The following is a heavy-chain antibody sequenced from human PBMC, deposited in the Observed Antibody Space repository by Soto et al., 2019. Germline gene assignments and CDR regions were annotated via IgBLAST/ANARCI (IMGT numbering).Heavy chain of an antibody. J-gene: IGHJ3*02. V-gene: IGHV3-21*01. Sequence: GGSLRLSCAASGFTFSSYSMNWVRQAPGKGLEWVSSISSSSSYIYYADSVKGRFTISRDNAKNSLYLQMNSLRAEDTAVYYCAGRKGGAVAGIRSAFDIWGQGTMVTVSS. CDR2: ISSSSSYI. CDR3: AGRKGGAVAGIRSAFDI. D-gene: IGHD6-19*01. CDR1: GFTFSSYS.